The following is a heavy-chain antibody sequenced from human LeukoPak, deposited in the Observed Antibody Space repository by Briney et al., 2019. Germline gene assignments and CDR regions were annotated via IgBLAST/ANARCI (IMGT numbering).Heavy chain of an antibody. CDR1: GGSFSGYY. CDR2: INHSGST. CDR3: ARDGDTAKVTGWFDP. D-gene: IGHD5-18*01. J-gene: IGHJ5*02. V-gene: IGHV4-34*01. Sequence: SETLSLTCAVYGGSFSGYYWSWIRQPPGKGLEWIGEINHSGSTNYNPSLKSRVTISVDTSKNQFSLKLSSVTAADTAVYYCARDGDTAKVTGWFDPWGQGTLVTVSS.